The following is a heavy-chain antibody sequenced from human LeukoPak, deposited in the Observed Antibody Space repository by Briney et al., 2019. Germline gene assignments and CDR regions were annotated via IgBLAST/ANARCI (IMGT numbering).Heavy chain of an antibody. CDR2: ISAYNGNT. J-gene: IGHJ3*02. V-gene: IGHV1-18*01. CDR3: ARSSGSGSKVMAFDM. D-gene: IGHD3-10*01. CDR1: GYPFTSYG. Sequence: ASVKVPCKGSGYPFTSYGLSWVRQAPGQGLEWLGWISAYNGNTDFLRSLQGRVTMTTDTSTTTAYMELRSLRSDDTAVYYCARSSGSGSKVMAFDMWGQGTMVTVSP.